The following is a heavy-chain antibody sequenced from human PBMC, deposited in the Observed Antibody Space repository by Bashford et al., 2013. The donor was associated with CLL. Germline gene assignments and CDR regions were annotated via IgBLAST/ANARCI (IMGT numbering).Heavy chain of an antibody. D-gene: IGHD5-12*01. CDR3: TRVGNLDDDYFLDDASDI. Sequence: GGSLRLSLCSLWDFFFSGAWMSWVRQAPGKGLEWVGRIKNTVHGGATDYAAPVKGRFTISRDDSQQTVDLQMNSLKTDDTGVYYCTRVGNLDDDYFLDDASDILGPKGQWSPSPQ. CDR1: DFFFSGAW. V-gene: IGHV3-15*01. CDR2: IKNTVHGGAT. J-gene: IGHJ3*02.